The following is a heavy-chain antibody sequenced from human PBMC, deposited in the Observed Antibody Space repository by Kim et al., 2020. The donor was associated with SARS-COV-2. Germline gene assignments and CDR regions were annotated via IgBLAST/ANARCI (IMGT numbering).Heavy chain of an antibody. V-gene: IGHV4-4*07. Sequence: SETLSLTCTVSGGSISSYYWSWIRQPAGKGLEWIGRIYTSGSTNYNPSLKSRVTMSVDTSKNQFSLKLSSVTAADTAVYYCARERGGYSYGYWYYFDYWGQGTLVTVSS. J-gene: IGHJ4*02. D-gene: IGHD5-18*01. CDR1: GGSISSYY. CDR3: ARERGGYSYGYWYYFDY. CDR2: IYTSGST.